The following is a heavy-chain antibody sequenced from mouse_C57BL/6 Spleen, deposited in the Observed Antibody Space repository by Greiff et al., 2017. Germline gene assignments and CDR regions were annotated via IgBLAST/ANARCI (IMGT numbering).Heavy chain of an antibody. D-gene: IGHD1-1*01. CDR3: ARSAEYDGSTYAMDY. J-gene: IGHJ4*01. Sequence: QVQLKQSGPELVKPGASVKISCKASGYAFSSSWMNWVKQRPGKGLEWIGRIYPGDGDTNYNGKFKGKATLTADKSSSTAYMQLSSLTSEDAAVYFCARSAEYDGSTYAMDYWGQGTSVTVAS. CDR1: GYAFSSSW. V-gene: IGHV1-82*01. CDR2: IYPGDGDT.